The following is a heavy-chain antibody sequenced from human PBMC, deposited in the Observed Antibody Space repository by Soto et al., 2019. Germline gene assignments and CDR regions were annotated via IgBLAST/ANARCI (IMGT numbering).Heavy chain of an antibody. CDR2: ITWNSGSI. V-gene: IGHV3-9*01. J-gene: IGHJ6*03. CDR3: AKAIGTTIVGWVPYYYYYYMDV. Sequence: PGGSLRLSCAASGFTFSSYAMHWVHQAPGKGLEWVAGITWNSGSIGYADSVKGRFTISRDNAKNSLYLQMNSLRAEDTALYYCAKAIGTTIVGWVPYYYYYYMDVWGKGTTVTVSS. CDR1: GFTFSSYA. D-gene: IGHD1-7*01.